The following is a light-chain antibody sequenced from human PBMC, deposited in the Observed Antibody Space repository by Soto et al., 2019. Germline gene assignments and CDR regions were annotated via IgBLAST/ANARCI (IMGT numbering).Light chain of an antibody. CDR2: GNS. J-gene: IGLJ1*01. CDR1: RANIGAGYD. Sequence: QSVLTQPPSVSGAPGQRVTISCAGSRANIGAGYDVQWYQHLPGTAPKLLIYGNSYRPSGVPDRFSGSKSGTSASLAIPGLQAEDDADYYCLYFDSSLSGSDLGSGTKVTVL. CDR3: LYFDSSLSGSD. V-gene: IGLV1-40*01.